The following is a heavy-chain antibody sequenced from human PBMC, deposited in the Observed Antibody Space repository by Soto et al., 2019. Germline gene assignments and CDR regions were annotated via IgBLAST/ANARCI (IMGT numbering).Heavy chain of an antibody. CDR3: ARDSTPIDY. Sequence: LSLTCAVSGGSFSGYYWSWIRQPPGKGLEWVSYISSSSSTIYYADSVKGRFTISRDNAKNSLYLQMNSLRAEDTAVYYCARDSTPIDYWGQGTLVTVS. V-gene: IGHV3-11*04. CDR1: GGSFSGYY. CDR2: ISSSSSTI. J-gene: IGHJ4*02.